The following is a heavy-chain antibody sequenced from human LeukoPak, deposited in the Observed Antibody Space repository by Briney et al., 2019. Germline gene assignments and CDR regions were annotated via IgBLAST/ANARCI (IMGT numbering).Heavy chain of an antibody. CDR1: GFTFDDYA. Sequence: GRSLRLSCAASGFTFDDYAMRWVRHAPGKGLEWVSGISWNSGSIGYADSVKGRFTISRDNAKNSLYLQMNSLRAEDTALYYCGKDIRSGSYLAPFDYWGQGTLVTVSS. D-gene: IGHD1-26*01. CDR3: GKDIRSGSYLAPFDY. V-gene: IGHV3-9*01. CDR2: ISWNSGSI. J-gene: IGHJ4*02.